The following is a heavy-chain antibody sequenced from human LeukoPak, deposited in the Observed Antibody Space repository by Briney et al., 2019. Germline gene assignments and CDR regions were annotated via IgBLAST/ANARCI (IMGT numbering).Heavy chain of an antibody. V-gene: IGHV3-23*01. CDR3: ARDFMYNTLCTGC. J-gene: IGHJ4*02. D-gene: IGHD1-14*01. CDR2: IEYSGGSA. Sequence: LSLTCAVSGGSISSGGYSWSWIRQAPGKGLEWVASIEYSGGSAYYADSVKGRFSISRDNAKNTLYLQMNSLRAEDTAVYYCARDFMYNTLCTGCWGQGTLVTVSS. CDR1: GGSISSGGYS.